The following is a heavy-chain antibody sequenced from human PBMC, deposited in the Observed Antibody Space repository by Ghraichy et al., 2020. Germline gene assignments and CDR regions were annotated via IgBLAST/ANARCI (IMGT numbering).Heavy chain of an antibody. Sequence: SETLSLTCTVSGGSISSGPYYWSWIRQPAGKGLEWIGRIYTSGSSNYNPSLKSRVSISLDSSKNQFSLKLSSVTAADTAVYYCARDGPGIAARPPYVYWGQGTLVTVSS. J-gene: IGHJ4*02. CDR2: IYTSGSS. CDR3: ARDGPGIAARPPYVY. V-gene: IGHV4-61*02. D-gene: IGHD6-6*01. CDR1: GGSISSGPYY.